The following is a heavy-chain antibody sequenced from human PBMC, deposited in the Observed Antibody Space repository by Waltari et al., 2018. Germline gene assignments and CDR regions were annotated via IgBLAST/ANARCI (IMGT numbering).Heavy chain of an antibody. J-gene: IGHJ4*02. CDR2: IYYSGSA. CDR1: GGSISSHY. Sequence: QVQLQESGPGLVKPSETLSLTCTVSGGSISSHYWSWIRQPPGKGLEWIGYIYYSGSANSTPSLKRRVTISVATSKHQFSLSLRSVTASDTAVYSCAGTLTTVTHWGQGTLVTVSS. D-gene: IGHD4-4*01. CDR3: AGTLTTVTH. V-gene: IGHV4-59*11.